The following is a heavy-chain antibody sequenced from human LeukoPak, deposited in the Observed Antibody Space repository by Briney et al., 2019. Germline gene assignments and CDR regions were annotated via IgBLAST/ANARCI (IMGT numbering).Heavy chain of an antibody. CDR1: GGSISSYY. Sequence: PSETLSLTCTVSGGSISSYYWSWIRQPPGKGLEWIGYIYYSGSTNYNPSLKSRVTISVDTSKNQFSLKLSSVTAADTAVYYCARAGLEDAFDYWGQGTLVTVSS. V-gene: IGHV4-59*01. CDR2: IYYSGST. J-gene: IGHJ4*02. D-gene: IGHD2-15*01. CDR3: ARAGLEDAFDY.